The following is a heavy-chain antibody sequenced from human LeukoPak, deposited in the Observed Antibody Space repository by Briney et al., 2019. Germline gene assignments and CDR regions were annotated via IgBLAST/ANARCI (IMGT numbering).Heavy chain of an antibody. V-gene: IGHV3-23*01. Sequence: GGSLRLSCAASGFTFSRYSMHWVRQAPGKGLEWVSAVSNRGGSTYYADSVKGRFTISRDNSKNTLYLQMNSLRAEDTAVYYCAKDRDPYDYGSGSYYNGVFDYWGQGTLVTVSS. J-gene: IGHJ4*02. D-gene: IGHD3-10*01. CDR1: GFTFSRYS. CDR2: VSNRGGST. CDR3: AKDRDPYDYGSGSYYNGVFDY.